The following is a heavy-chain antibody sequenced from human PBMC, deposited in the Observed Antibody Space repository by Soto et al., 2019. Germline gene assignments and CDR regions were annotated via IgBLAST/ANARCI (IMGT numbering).Heavy chain of an antibody. Sequence: GGSLRLSCAASGFTFSSYGMHWVRQAPGKGLDWVAGIWYDGSNKYYADSVKGRFTISKDDSKSTLYLQMNGLRAEDTAVYYCARDNNYYMDVWGTGTTVTVPS. CDR2: IWYDGSNK. CDR3: ARDNNYYMDV. CDR1: GFTFSSYG. J-gene: IGHJ6*03. V-gene: IGHV3-33*01.